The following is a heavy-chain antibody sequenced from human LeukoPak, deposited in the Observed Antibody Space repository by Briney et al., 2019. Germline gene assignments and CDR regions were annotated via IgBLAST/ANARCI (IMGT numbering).Heavy chain of an antibody. CDR2: IYYSGST. CDR3: AREMATIGYYYYYYMDV. V-gene: IGHV4-59*01. D-gene: IGHD5-24*01. Sequence: SETLSLTCTVSGGSISSYYWSWIRQPPGKGLEWIGYIYYSGSTNYNPSLKSRVTISVDTSKNQFSLKLSSVTAADTAVYYCAREMATIGYYYYYYMDVWGKGTTVTVSS. J-gene: IGHJ6*03. CDR1: GGSISSYY.